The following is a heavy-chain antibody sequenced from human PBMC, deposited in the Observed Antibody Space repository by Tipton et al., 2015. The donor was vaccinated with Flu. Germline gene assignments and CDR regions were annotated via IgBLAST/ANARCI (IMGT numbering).Heavy chain of an antibody. J-gene: IGHJ4*02. CDR3: ARAIAAVDSY. CDR1: GFTFSSYW. D-gene: IGHD6-13*01. CDR2: IKQDGSVK. Sequence: LRLSCAASGFTFSSYWMSWVRQAPGKGLEWVANIKQDGSVKYYVDSVKGRFTISRDNAKNSVYLQMDTLRAEDTAVYYCARAIAAVDSYWGQGTLVTVSS. V-gene: IGHV3-7*03.